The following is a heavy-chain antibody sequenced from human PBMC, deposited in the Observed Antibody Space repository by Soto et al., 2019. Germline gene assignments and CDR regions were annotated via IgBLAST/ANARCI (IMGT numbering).Heavy chain of an antibody. D-gene: IGHD3-3*01. V-gene: IGHV4-39*01. CDR3: ARVRFLEWSTKENWFDP. Sequence: SETLSLTCTVSGGSISSSSYYWGWIRQPPGKGLEWIGSIYYSGSTYYNPSLKSRVTISVDTSKNQFSLKLSSVTAADTAVYYCARVRFLEWSTKENWFDPWGQGTLVTVSS. CDR2: IYYSGST. J-gene: IGHJ5*02. CDR1: GGSISSSSYY.